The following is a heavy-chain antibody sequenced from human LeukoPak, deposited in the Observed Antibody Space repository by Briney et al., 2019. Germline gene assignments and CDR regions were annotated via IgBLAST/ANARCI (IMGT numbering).Heavy chain of an antibody. J-gene: IGHJ6*02. CDR3: ARLFTRAWEYRYGMDV. D-gene: IGHD1-26*01. CDR2: IYIDGIT. V-gene: IGHV4-39*01. CDR1: GGSIRTDGSY. Sequence: PSETLSLTCTVSGGSIRTDGSYWAWIRRPPGKGLEWIGSIYIDGITHYNSSLQSRVTLSIDTSKNQFSLKLTSVTAADTAVFYCARLFTRAWEYRYGMDVWGQGTAVTVSS.